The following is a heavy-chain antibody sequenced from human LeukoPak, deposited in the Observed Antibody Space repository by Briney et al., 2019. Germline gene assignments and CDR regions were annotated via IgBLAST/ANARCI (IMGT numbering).Heavy chain of an antibody. CDR3: ARDDTMIVVVRDAFDI. J-gene: IGHJ3*02. CDR1: GGSISSYY. D-gene: IGHD3-22*01. V-gene: IGHV4-4*07. CDR2: IYYSGST. Sequence: SETLSLTCTVSGGSISSYYWSWIRQPAGKGLEWIGSIYYSGSTYYNPSLKSRVTISVDTSKNQFSLKLSSVTAADTAVYYCARDDTMIVVVRDAFDIWGQGTMVTVSS.